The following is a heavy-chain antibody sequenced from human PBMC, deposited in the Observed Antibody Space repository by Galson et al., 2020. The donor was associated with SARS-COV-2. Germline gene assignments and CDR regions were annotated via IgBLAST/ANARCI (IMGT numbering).Heavy chain of an antibody. D-gene: IGHD3-10*01. J-gene: IGHJ6*03. CDR2: VSHSGST. V-gene: IGHV4-34*01. Sequence: SETLSLTCAVYGGSFSDYSWTWVRQPPGKGLEWVGEVSHSGSTNYSPSLKSRVFMSVDTSKNQFSLKLRSVTAADTAVYYCARGGSRPIMAFDYYYFYIDVWGKGTTVTVSS. CDR3: ARGGSRPIMAFDYYYFYIDV. CDR1: GGSFSDYS.